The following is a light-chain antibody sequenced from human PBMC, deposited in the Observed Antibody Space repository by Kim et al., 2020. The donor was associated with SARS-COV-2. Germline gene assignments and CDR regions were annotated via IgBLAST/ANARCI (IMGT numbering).Light chain of an antibody. Sequence: GQTVTISCSGSNSNLGTKTVNWYQQLPRTAPKLLIYYSNQRPSGVPDRFSGSKSGTSASLVISGLQSEDEADYYCAAFDVSLTGWVFGGGTKVTVL. J-gene: IGLJ3*02. CDR1: NSNLGTKT. V-gene: IGLV1-44*01. CDR2: YSN. CDR3: AAFDVSLTGWV.